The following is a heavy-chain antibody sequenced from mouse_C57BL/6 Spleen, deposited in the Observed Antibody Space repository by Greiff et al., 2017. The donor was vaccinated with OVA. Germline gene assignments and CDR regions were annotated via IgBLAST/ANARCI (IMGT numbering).Heavy chain of an antibody. J-gene: IGHJ4*01. D-gene: IGHD1-1*01. Sequence: QVQLQQSGAELVRPGASVTLSCKASGYTFTDYEMHWVKQTPVHGLEWIGAIDPETGGTAYNQKFKGKAILTADKSSSTAYMGLRSLTSEDSAVYYCTSTNYYGSSDYAMDYWGQGTSVTVSS. CDR2: IDPETGGT. V-gene: IGHV1-15*01. CDR1: GYTFTDYE. CDR3: TSTNYYGSSDYAMDY.